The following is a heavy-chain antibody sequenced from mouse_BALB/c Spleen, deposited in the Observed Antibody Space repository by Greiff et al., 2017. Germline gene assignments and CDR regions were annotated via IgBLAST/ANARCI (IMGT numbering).Heavy chain of an antibody. CDR3: ARVRYEGFDY. CDR2: ISSGGST. V-gene: IGHV5-6-5*01. Sequence: EVKLVESGGGLVKPGGSLKLSCAASGFTFSSYAMSWVRQTPEKRLEWVASISSGGSTYYPDSVKGRFTISRDNARNILYLQMSSLRSEDTAMYYCARVRYEGFDYWGQGTTLTVSS. D-gene: IGHD2-10*02. CDR1: GFTFSSYA. J-gene: IGHJ2*01.